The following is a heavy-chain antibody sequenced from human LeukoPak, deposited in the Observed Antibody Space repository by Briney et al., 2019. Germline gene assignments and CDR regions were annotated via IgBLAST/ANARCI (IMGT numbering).Heavy chain of an antibody. D-gene: IGHD3-10*01. CDR2: IIPIFGTA. V-gene: IGHV1-69*13. CDR1: GGTFSSYP. CDR3: ARVLLPMVRGEADY. J-gene: IGHJ4*02. Sequence: SVKVSCKASGGTFSSYPFSGVRQAPGQGLAGMGGIIPIFGTANYAQKFQGRVTITADESTSTAYMELSSLRSEDTAVYYCARVLLPMVRGEADYWGQGTLITVSS.